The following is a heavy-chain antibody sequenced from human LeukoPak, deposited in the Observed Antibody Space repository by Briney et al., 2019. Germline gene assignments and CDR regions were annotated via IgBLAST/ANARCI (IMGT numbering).Heavy chain of an antibody. J-gene: IGHJ4*02. Sequence: ASVKVSCKASGYTFTSYGISWVRQAPGQGLEWMGWISAYNGNTNSAQKLQGRVTMTTDTSTSTAYMKLRSLRSDDTAVYYCARDTAKVVVVAATPFDYWGQGTLVTVSS. CDR1: GYTFTSYG. CDR3: ARDTAKVVVVAATPFDY. D-gene: IGHD2-15*01. V-gene: IGHV1-18*01. CDR2: ISAYNGNT.